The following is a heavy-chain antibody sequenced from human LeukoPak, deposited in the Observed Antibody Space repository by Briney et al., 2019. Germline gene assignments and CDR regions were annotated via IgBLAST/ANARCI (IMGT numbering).Heavy chain of an antibody. CDR1: GITLSNYG. CDR3: AKRGVVIRVILVGFHKEAYYFDS. V-gene: IGHV3-23*01. J-gene: IGHJ4*02. D-gene: IGHD3-22*01. Sequence: TGGSLRLSCAVSGITLSNYGMSWVRQAAGKGLEWVAGISDSGGRTNYADSVKGRFTISRDNPKNTLYLQMNSLRVEDTAVYFCAKRGVVIRVILVGFHKEAYYFDSWGQGALVTVSS. CDR2: ISDSGGRT.